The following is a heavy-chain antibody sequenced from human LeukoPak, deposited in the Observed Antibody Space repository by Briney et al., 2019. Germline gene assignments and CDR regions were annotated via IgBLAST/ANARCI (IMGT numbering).Heavy chain of an antibody. CDR1: GFTFDDYA. V-gene: IGHV3-9*01. D-gene: IGHD5-12*01. CDR2: ISWDTGNI. CDR3: AKEPNKYSGYDYFDY. Sequence: PGGSLRLSCAASGFTFDDYAMHWVRQAPGKGLEWVSGISWDTGNIHYADSVKGRFTIPRDNAKNSLYLQMNSLRVEDTALYYCAKEPNKYSGYDYFDYWGQGTLVTVSS. J-gene: IGHJ4*02.